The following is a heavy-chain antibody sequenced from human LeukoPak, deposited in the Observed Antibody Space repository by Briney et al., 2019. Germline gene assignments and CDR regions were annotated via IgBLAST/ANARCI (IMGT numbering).Heavy chain of an antibody. CDR3: ARDLVFGSSSSGGYFDY. V-gene: IGHV1-18*01. Sequence: GASVKVSCKASGYTFTSYGISWVRQAPGQRLEWMGWISAYNGNTNYAQKLQGRVTMTTDTSTSTAYMELRSLRSDDTAVYYCARDLVFGSSSSGGYFDYWGQGTLVTVSS. CDR1: GYTFTSYG. CDR2: ISAYNGNT. D-gene: IGHD6-6*01. J-gene: IGHJ4*02.